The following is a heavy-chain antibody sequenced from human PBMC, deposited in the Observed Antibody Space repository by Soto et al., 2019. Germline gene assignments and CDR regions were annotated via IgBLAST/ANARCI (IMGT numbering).Heavy chain of an antibody. D-gene: IGHD1-26*01. V-gene: IGHV3-23*01. J-gene: IGHJ4*02. CDR2: MSASGGTS. CDR1: GFSFSSYA. Sequence: EVELLESGGGLIHPGESLRLSCAASGFSFSSYAMIWVRQAPGKGLEWVSVMSASGGTSYFADSVKGRFSMSRDNSKNMFYLEINSLRAEDTAIYFCAKGSIQSSASIDYWGQGTLVIVSS. CDR3: AKGSIQSSASIDY.